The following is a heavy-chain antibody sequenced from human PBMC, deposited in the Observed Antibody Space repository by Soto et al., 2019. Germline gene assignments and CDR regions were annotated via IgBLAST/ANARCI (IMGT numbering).Heavy chain of an antibody. J-gene: IGHJ5*02. D-gene: IGHD3-3*02. CDR1: GGFISSSSYY. V-gene: IGHV4-39*01. CDR3: ASPKIAFYNWFDP. Sequence: QLQLQESGPGLVKPSETLSLTCTVSGGFISSSSYYWGWIRQPPGKGLEWIGSIYYSGSTYYNPSLKSRVTISVDTSKTQFSLKLSSVTAADTAVYYCASPKIAFYNWFDPWGQGTLVTVSS. CDR2: IYYSGST.